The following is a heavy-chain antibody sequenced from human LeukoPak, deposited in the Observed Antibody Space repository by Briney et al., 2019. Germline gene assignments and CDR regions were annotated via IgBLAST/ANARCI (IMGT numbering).Heavy chain of an antibody. CDR3: SIERGYCSGGSCYLGPDYYYYMDV. D-gene: IGHD2-15*01. CDR1: GGSISSYY. CDR2: IYYSGST. J-gene: IGHJ6*03. Sequence: SETLSLTCTVSGGSISSYYWIWIRQPPGKGLEWIGYIYYSGSTNYNPSLKSRVTISVDTSKTQFSLKLSSVTAADTAVYYYSIERGYCSGGSCYLGPDYYYYMDVWGKGTTVTVSS. V-gene: IGHV4-59*01.